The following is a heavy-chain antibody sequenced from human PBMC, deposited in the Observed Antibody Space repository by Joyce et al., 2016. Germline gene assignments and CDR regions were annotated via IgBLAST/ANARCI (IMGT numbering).Heavy chain of an antibody. CDR3: AREKGIAELTVHPKYSGLDV. V-gene: IGHV1-3*01. D-gene: IGHD1-26*01. CDR1: GYTFTTYA. J-gene: IGHJ6*02. Sequence: QVHLAQSGDEVRKPGASVKVSCKGSGYTFTTYAIHWLRQAPGQRLEWLGWINGVNGETKSSQKLAGRFIMSRDASASTVYMELRSLGSEDTAVYYCAREKGIAELTVHPKYSGLDVWGQGTTVTISS. CDR2: INGVNGET.